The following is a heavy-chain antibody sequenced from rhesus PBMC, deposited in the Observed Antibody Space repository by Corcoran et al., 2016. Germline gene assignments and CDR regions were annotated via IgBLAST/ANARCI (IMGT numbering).Heavy chain of an antibody. CDR2: IKRKVDGATA. CDR3: TTDSKSWTGSDAFDF. D-gene: IGHD3-3*01. V-gene: IGHV3-30*02. J-gene: IGHJ3*01. CDR1: GFPFSKSW. Sequence: EVQLVESGAGFVQPGGSLRLSCAASGFPFSKSWLTWVRQAPGKGLEWVARIKRKVDGATAEYAASVKGRFTIARDDSKNTLYLQMNSLKTEDTAVYYCTTDSKSWTGSDAFDFWGQGLRVTVSS.